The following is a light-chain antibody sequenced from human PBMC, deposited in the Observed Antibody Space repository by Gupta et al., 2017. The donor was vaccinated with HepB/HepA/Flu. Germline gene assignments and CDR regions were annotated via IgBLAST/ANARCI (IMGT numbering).Light chain of an antibody. CDR1: QTINNF. V-gene: IGKV1-39*01. CDR3: QQSYRRWT. CDR2: GAS. Sequence: DIQMTQSPSSLSASVGDRVTITCRASQTINNFLHWYQQKPGKAPKLLIYGASSLQGGVPSRFSGSGSGTDFTLTITRLQPEDVAIYYCQQSYRRWTFGQGTKVEIK. J-gene: IGKJ1*01.